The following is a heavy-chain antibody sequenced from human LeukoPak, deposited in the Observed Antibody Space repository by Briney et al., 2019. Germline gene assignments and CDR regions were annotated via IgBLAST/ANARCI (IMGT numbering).Heavy chain of an antibody. D-gene: IGHD4-17*01. CDR3: AKEIWPTVTTPGWTYFDY. Sequence: GGSLRLSCAASAFTFSRYGMHWVRQALGKRLEWVAFIRYDGSKKYYADSVKGRFTISRDNSKNTLYLQMNSLRAEDTAVYYCAKEIWPTVTTPGWTYFDYWGQGALVTVSS. V-gene: IGHV3-30*02. CDR2: IRYDGSKK. J-gene: IGHJ4*02. CDR1: AFTFSRYG.